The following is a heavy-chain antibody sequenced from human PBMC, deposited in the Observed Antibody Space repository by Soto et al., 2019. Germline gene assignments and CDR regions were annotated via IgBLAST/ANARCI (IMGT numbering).Heavy chain of an antibody. CDR3: ARPPTPREDLTYFDY. V-gene: IGHV5-51*01. CDR2: IYPSDSDT. J-gene: IGHJ4*01. CDR1: GYTFATYW. D-gene: IGHD1-26*01. Sequence: PGESLKISCTGSGYTFATYWIAWVRQMPGKGLEWMGIIYPSDSDTRYSPSFQGQVTISADKSITTAYLQWSSLKASDTAMYFFARPPTPREDLTYFDYWGQGTLVTVSS.